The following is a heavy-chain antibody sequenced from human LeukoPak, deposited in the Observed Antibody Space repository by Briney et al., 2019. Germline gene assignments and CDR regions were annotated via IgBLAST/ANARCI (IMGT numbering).Heavy chain of an antibody. CDR1: GGSISSYY. D-gene: IGHD5-18*01. J-gene: IGHJ3*02. Sequence: PSETLSLTCTVSGGSISSYYWSWIRQPPGKGLEWIGYIYYSGSTNYNPSLKSRVTISVDTSKNQFSLKLSSVTAADTAVYYCAREGYSYAFDIWGQGTMVTVSS. CDR3: AREGYSYAFDI. V-gene: IGHV4-59*01. CDR2: IYYSGST.